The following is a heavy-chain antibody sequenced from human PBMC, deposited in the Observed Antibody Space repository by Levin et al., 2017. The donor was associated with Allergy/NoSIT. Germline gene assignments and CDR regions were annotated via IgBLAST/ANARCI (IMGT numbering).Heavy chain of an antibody. CDR3: ARHELGYCSGGSCPYYFDY. J-gene: IGHJ4*02. CDR2: IYYSGDT. D-gene: IGHD2-15*01. CDR1: GGSISGYY. V-gene: IGHV4-59*08. Sequence: SQTLSLTCAVSGGSISGYYWSWIRQPPGKGLEWIAYIYYSGDTRYNPSLKSRVTISVDTSTNQFSLRLNSVTAADTAVYYCARHELGYCSGGSCPYYFDYWGQGTLVTVSS.